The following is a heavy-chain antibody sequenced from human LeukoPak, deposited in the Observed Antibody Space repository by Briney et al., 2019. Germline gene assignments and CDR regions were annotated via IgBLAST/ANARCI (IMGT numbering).Heavy chain of an antibody. CDR2: IKEDGSEK. Sequence: GGSLRLSCAPSGFTFSRSWMHWVRQAPGKGLEWVASIKEDGSEKCYVDSVKGRFTISRDNAKNSLYLQMNSLRAEDTAVYYCARVPRRDGYNFDYWGQGTLVTVSS. CDR3: ARVPRRDGYNFDY. CDR1: GFTFSRSW. V-gene: IGHV3-7*01. J-gene: IGHJ4*02. D-gene: IGHD5-24*01.